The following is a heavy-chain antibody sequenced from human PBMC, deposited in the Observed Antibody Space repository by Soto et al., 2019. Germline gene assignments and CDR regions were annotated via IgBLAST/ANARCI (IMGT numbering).Heavy chain of an antibody. Sequence: SETLSLTCTVSGGSISTDGYYWSWIRQHPGKGLEWIGYIYYSGSTYYNPSLKSRVTISVDTSKNQFSLKLSSVTAADTAVYYCARVIAASGTSYYFDYWGQGTVVTVSS. V-gene: IGHV4-31*03. D-gene: IGHD6-25*01. CDR3: ARVIAASGTSYYFDY. J-gene: IGHJ4*02. CDR2: IYYSGST. CDR1: GGSISTDGYY.